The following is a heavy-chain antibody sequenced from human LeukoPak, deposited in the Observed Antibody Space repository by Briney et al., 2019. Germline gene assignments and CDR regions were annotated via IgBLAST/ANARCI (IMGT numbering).Heavy chain of an antibody. Sequence: SETLSLTCTVSGGSISSYYWSWLRQPPGKGLAWIGYIYTSGSTNYDPSLKSRVTISVDTSKNQFSLKLSSVTSADTAVYYCARLDSGSPTGDAFDIWGQGTMVTVSS. CDR2: IYTSGST. CDR3: ARLDSGSPTGDAFDI. V-gene: IGHV4-4*09. CDR1: GGSISSYY. D-gene: IGHD1-26*01. J-gene: IGHJ3*02.